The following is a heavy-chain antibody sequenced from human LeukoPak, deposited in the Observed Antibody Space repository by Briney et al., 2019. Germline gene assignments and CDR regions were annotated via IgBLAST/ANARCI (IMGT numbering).Heavy chain of an antibody. V-gene: IGHV3-23*01. CDR3: AKDRRFGELRGYFDY. Sequence: RGSLRLSCAASGFTFSSYAMSWVRQAPGKGLEWVSAISGSGGSTYYADSVKGRFTISRDNSKNTLYLQMNSLRAEDTAVYYCAKDRRFGELRGYFDYWGQGTLVTVSS. D-gene: IGHD3-10*01. CDR2: ISGSGGST. J-gene: IGHJ4*02. CDR1: GFTFSSYA.